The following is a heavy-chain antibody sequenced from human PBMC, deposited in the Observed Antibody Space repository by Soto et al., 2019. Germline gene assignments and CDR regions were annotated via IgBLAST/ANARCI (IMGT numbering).Heavy chain of an antibody. CDR1: GGSVSSGSYY. J-gene: IGHJ4*02. Sequence: PSETLSLTGTVSGGSVSSGSYYWSWIRQPPGKGLEWIGYIYYSGSTNYNPSLKSRVTISVDTSKNQFSLKLSSVTAADTAVYYCARGGTTVVTPFDYWGQGTLVTVSS. V-gene: IGHV4-61*01. CDR2: IYYSGST. CDR3: ARGGTTVVTPFDY. D-gene: IGHD4-17*01.